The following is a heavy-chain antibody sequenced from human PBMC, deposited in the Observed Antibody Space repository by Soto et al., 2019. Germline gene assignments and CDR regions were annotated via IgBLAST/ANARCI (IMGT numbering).Heavy chain of an antibody. Sequence: PSETLSLTCAVYGASFSGYQWTWIRQTPGKGLEWIGEINDSGNINYNPSHKSRVTISLDTSKKQISLKLSSVTAADSAVYYCARHALSWQLVRSHGPPYFDFWGQGTLVTVSS. J-gene: IGHJ4*02. D-gene: IGHD6-6*01. V-gene: IGHV4-34*01. CDR2: INDSGNI. CDR1: GASFSGYQ. CDR3: ARHALSWQLVRSHGPPYFDF.